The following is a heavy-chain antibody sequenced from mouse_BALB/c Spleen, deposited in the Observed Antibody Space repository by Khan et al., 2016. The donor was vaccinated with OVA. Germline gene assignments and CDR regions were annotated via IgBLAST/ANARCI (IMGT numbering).Heavy chain of an antibody. J-gene: IGHJ2*01. V-gene: IGHV14-4*02. Sequence: EVQLQQSGAELVRSGASVKLSCTASGFNIKDYYMHWVKQRPEQGLEWIGWIDPENGDTEYAPKFQGKATMTADTSSNTAYLQLSSLTSEDTAVYYCNAGYFDYWGQGTTRTVSS. CDR1: GFNIKDYY. CDR3: NAGYFDY. CDR2: IDPENGDT.